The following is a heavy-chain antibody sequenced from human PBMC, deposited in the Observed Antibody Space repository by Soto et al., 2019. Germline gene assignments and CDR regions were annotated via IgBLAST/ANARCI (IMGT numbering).Heavy chain of an antibody. V-gene: IGHV3-48*02. CDR2: ISSSSSTI. CDR1: GFTFSSYS. J-gene: IGHJ6*02. CDR3: ARWGDYDILTGYSTDGMDV. D-gene: IGHD3-9*01. Sequence: GGSLRLSCAASGFTFSSYSMNWVRQAPGKGLEWVSYISSSSSTIYYADSVKGRFTISRDNAKNSLYLQMNSLRDEDTAVYYCARWGDYDILTGYSTDGMDVWGQGTTVTVSS.